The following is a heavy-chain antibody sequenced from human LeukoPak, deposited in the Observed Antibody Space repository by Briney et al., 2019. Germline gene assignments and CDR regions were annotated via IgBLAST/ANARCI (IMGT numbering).Heavy chain of an antibody. J-gene: IGHJ5*02. V-gene: IGHV4-39*01. Sequence: SETLSLTCTVSGGSISSSSYYWGWIRQPPGKGLEWSGSIYYSGSTYYNPSLKSRVTIAVDTSKNQFSLKLTSVTAADTAVYYCARRYCSGGSCYSGWFDPWGQGTLVTVSS. D-gene: IGHD2-15*01. CDR1: GGSISSSSYY. CDR2: IYYSGST. CDR3: ARRYCSGGSCYSGWFDP.